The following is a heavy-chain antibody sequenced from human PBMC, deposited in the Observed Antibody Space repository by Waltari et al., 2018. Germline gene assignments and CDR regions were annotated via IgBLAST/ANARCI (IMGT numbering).Heavy chain of an antibody. J-gene: IGHJ4*02. CDR1: GFTFSSYE. Sequence: EVQLVESGGGLVQPGGSLRLSCAASGFTFSSYEMNWVRQAPGKGLEWVSYISSSGSTIYYADSVKGRFTISRDNSKNTLYLQMNSLRAEDTAVYYCAKGAIFGVEDWGQGTLVTVSS. CDR3: AKGAIFGVED. D-gene: IGHD3-3*01. V-gene: IGHV3-48*03. CDR2: ISSSGSTI.